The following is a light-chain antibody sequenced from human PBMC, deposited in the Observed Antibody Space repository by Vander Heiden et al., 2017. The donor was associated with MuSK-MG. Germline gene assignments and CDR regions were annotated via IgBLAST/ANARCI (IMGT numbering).Light chain of an antibody. Sequence: EIVFTQSPGPLSLSPGERATLSCRASQSVSSSYLAWYQQKPGQAPRLLIYGTSSRATGIPDRFSGSGSGTDFTLTISRLEPEGFAVYYCQQYGSSPQTFGQGTKLEIK. J-gene: IGKJ2*01. CDR1: QSVSSSY. V-gene: IGKV3-20*01. CDR2: GTS. CDR3: QQYGSSPQT.